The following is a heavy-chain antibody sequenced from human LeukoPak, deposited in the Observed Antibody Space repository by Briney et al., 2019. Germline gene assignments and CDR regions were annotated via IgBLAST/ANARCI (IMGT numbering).Heavy chain of an antibody. V-gene: IGHV3-23*01. CDR1: GFTFSNYA. CDR2: ISDSGGST. J-gene: IGHJ6*02. CDR3: AKATLRGSSRWHYHGMDV. D-gene: IGHD6-13*01. Sequence: PGGSLRLSCAASGFTFSNYAMNWVRQAPGKGLEWVSGISDSGGSTCYADSVKGRFTISRDNSKNTLFLQMNSLRAEDTAVYFCAKATLRGSSRWHYHGMDVWGQGTTVTVSS.